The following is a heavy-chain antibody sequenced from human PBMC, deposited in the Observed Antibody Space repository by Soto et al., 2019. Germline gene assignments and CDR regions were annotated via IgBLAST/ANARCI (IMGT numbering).Heavy chain of an antibody. D-gene: IGHD2-15*01. CDR1: GYTFPGYY. Sequence: QVQLVQSGAEVKKPGASVKVSCKASGYTFPGYYMHWVRQATGQGLQWMGWINPNSGGTNYARKFQGWVTKTRDKSHSTAYMELSRLRSDGTAVYYCARDVSGVRVAANCFDYCGHGTLVAVSA. V-gene: IGHV1-2*04. J-gene: IGHJ4*01. CDR2: INPNSGGT. CDR3: ARDVSGVRVAANCFDY.